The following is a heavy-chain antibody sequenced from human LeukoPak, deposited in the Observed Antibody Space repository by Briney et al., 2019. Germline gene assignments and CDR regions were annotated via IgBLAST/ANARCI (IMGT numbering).Heavy chain of an antibody. D-gene: IGHD1-7*01. CDR3: ARVIIGTTNFDI. CDR2: IYYSGST. Sequence: SGTLSHTRLVTLGSLSHGSCYGRWTRHPPGEGVEWLGYIYYSGSTNFNPPLQSRVTISVDTSKSHYSLKLSTVTAADTAVYYCARVIIGTTNFDIWGQGTMVTVSS. J-gene: IGHJ3*02. CDR1: LGSLSHGSCY. V-gene: IGHV4-61*01.